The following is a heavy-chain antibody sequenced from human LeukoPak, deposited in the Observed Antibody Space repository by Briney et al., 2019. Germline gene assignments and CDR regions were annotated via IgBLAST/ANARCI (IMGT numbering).Heavy chain of an antibody. D-gene: IGHD2-2*01. Sequence: GESLQISCKGSGYSFTSYWIGWVRQMPGKGLEWMGIIYPGDSDTRYSPSFQGQVTISADKSISTAYLQWSSLKASDTAMYYCARQGCSSTSCYGPNFDYWGQGTLVTVSS. V-gene: IGHV5-51*01. CDR1: GYSFTSYW. J-gene: IGHJ4*02. CDR2: IYPGDSDT. CDR3: ARQGCSSTSCYGPNFDY.